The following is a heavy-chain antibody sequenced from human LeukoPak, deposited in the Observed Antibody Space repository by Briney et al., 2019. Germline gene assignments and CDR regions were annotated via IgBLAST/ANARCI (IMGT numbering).Heavy chain of an antibody. CDR1: GFTFSAYA. J-gene: IGHJ1*01. D-gene: IGHD4-23*01. CDR2: TNTDGSST. CDR3: YGANAEH. V-gene: IGHV3-74*03. Sequence: GGSLRLSCSASGFTFSAYAMHWVRQAPGKGLVWVSGTNTDGSSTMYADSVRGRFTIARDNAKNTLYLQMNSLRAEDTAVYYCYGANAEHWGQGTLVTVSS.